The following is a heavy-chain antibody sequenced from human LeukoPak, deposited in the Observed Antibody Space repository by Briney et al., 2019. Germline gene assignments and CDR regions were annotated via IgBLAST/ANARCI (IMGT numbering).Heavy chain of an antibody. D-gene: IGHD4-17*01. CDR2: INPNSGGT. Sequence: ASVKVSCKASGYTFTGYYMHWVRQAPGQGLEWMGWINPNSGGTNYAQKFQGRVTMTRDTSISTAYMEMSRLRCDDTAVHYCARLTYGDYSDYWGQGTLVTVSS. CDR3: ARLTYGDYSDY. J-gene: IGHJ4*02. CDR1: GYTFTGYY. V-gene: IGHV1-2*02.